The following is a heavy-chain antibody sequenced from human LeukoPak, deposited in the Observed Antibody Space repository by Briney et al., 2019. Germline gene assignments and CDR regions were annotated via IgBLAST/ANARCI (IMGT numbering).Heavy chain of an antibody. Sequence: GGSLRLSCAASGFTFRDAWMTWVRQAPGKGLEWVGRIRSKTDGGTTDYAVSVQGRFTISRDDSKNTLYLQMSSLKTEDTAVYYCARDRSYMVRGSVRARPNSPLDYWGQGTLVTVSS. CDR1: GFTFRDAW. D-gene: IGHD3-10*01. CDR2: IRSKTDGGTT. J-gene: IGHJ4*02. V-gene: IGHV3-15*01. CDR3: ARDRSYMVRGSVRARPNSPLDY.